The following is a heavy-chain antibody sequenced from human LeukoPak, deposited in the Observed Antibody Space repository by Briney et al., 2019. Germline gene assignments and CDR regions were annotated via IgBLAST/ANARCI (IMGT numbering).Heavy chain of an antibody. J-gene: IGHJ4*02. CDR2: ISYDGSNK. V-gene: IGHV3-30*03. CDR1: GFTFSSYG. D-gene: IGHD6-13*01. Sequence: GGSLRLSCAASGFTFSSYGMHWVRRAPGKGLEWVAGISYDGSNKYYADSVKGRFTISRDNSKKTLYLQMNSLRAEDTAVYYCATSLIGSSSWYAHRGPFDYWGQGTLVTVSS. CDR3: ATSLIGSSSWYAHRGPFDY.